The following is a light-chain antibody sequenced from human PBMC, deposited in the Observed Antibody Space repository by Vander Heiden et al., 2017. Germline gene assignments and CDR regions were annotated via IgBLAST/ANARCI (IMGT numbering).Light chain of an antibody. J-gene: IGKJ1*01. CDR2: GAS. Sequence: IVLTQSPGILSLSPVESATLSCRANQRVTDNNFAWYQQKAGQAPRVIIHGASSRATGIPDRFSGSGSGTDFTLTITRLEPEDFAVYYCQQYGRPPWTFGQGTKVDFK. V-gene: IGKV3-20*01. CDR1: QRVTDNN. CDR3: QQYGRPPWT.